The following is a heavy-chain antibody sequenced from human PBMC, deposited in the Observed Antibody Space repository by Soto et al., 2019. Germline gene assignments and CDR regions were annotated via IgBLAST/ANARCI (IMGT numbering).Heavy chain of an antibody. Sequence: SETLSLTCTVSGGSISSYYWSWIRQPPGKGLEWIGYIYYSGSTNYNPSLKSRVTISVDTSKNQFSLKLSSVTAADTAVYYCARQDFWSAHFDYWGQGTLVTVSS. D-gene: IGHD3-3*01. J-gene: IGHJ4*02. CDR2: IYYSGST. CDR1: GGSISSYY. CDR3: ARQDFWSAHFDY. V-gene: IGHV4-59*08.